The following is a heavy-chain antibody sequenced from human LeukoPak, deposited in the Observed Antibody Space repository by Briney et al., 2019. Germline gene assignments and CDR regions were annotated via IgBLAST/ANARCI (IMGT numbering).Heavy chain of an antibody. CDR1: GGSISSYY. CDR2: IYYSGST. V-gene: IGHV4-59*01. J-gene: IGHJ3*02. Sequence: SETLSLTCTVSGGSISSYYWSWIRQPPGKGLEWIGYIYYSGSTNCNPSVKSRVAMSIDTSKKQFSLKLSSLTAADTAVYYCARGGTAVIAPYAFDIWGQGTMVTVSS. CDR3: ARGGTAVIAPYAFDI. D-gene: IGHD4-23*01.